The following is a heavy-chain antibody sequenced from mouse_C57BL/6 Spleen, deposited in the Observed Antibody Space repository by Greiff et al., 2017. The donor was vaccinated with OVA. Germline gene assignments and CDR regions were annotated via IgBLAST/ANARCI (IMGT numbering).Heavy chain of an antibody. CDR1: GYSITSGYD. Sequence: VQLQQSGPGMVKPSQSLSLTCTVTGYSITSGYDWHWIRHFPGNKLEWMGYISYSGSTNYNPSLKSRISITHDTSKNHFFLKLNSVTTEDTATYYCARELTGTGFAYWGQGTLVTVSA. J-gene: IGHJ3*01. V-gene: IGHV3-1*01. CDR3: ARELTGTGFAY. D-gene: IGHD4-1*01. CDR2: ISYSGST.